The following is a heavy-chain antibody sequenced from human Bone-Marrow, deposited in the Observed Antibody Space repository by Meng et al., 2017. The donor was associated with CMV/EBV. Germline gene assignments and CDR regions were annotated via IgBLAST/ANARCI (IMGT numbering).Heavy chain of an antibody. CDR3: AKDRQWELLGDYYYYYGMDV. D-gene: IGHD1-26*01. CDR1: GFNFSSDA. CDR2: ISYDGTDK. J-gene: IGHJ6*02. Sequence: GGSLRLSCVASGFNFSSDAMHWVRQAPGKGLEWVTVISYDGTDKYYADSVKGRFTISRDTSKNTLYLQMNSLRAEDTAVYYCAKDRQWELLGDYYYYYGMDVWGQGTTVTVSS. V-gene: IGHV3-30*04.